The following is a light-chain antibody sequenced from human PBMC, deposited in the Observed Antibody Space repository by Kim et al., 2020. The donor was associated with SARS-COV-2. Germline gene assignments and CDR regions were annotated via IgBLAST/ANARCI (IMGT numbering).Light chain of an antibody. V-gene: IGKV3-11*01. J-gene: IGKJ4*01. CDR3: HLLTNWLT. CDR2: EAS. Sequence: FWSQGERAPPPVRARQSVSPYLAWFNKKPGQAPRSLTNEASKRDTGIPERFSGSGSGTDLTFTTGSLEPDDFAVNYGHLLTNWLTSGGRTKMEIK. CDR1: QSVSPY.